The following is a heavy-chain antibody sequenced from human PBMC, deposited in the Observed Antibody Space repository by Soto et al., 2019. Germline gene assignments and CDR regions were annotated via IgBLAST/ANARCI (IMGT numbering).Heavy chain of an antibody. Sequence: SETLSLTCTVSGDSISSYYWSWIRQPPGKGLEWIGYIYYSGGTNYNPSLKSRVTVSVDTSKNQFSLKLSSVTATDTAVYYCARSASMVRPNGYFDYWGRGTLVTVSS. V-gene: IGHV4-59*01. CDR3: ARSASMVRPNGYFDY. J-gene: IGHJ4*02. CDR1: GDSISSYY. CDR2: IYYSGGT. D-gene: IGHD3-10*01.